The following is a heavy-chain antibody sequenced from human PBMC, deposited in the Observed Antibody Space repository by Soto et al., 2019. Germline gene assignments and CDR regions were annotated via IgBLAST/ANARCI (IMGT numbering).Heavy chain of an antibody. D-gene: IGHD3-22*01. CDR2: IYRSGST. CDR3: ARVAYFDTTGYYYYFDY. J-gene: IGHJ4*02. Sequence: LSLTCAVSGYSISTGYYWGWIRQPPGKGLEWIGSIYRSGSTYYNPSLKSRVTISMDMSKNQFSLKLTSVTAADTAVYYCARVAYFDTTGYYYYFDYWGQGTLVTVSS. CDR1: GYSISTGYY. V-gene: IGHV4-38-2*01.